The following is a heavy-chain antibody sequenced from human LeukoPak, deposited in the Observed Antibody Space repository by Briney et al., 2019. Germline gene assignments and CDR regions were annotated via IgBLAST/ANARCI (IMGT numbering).Heavy chain of an antibody. J-gene: IGHJ6*02. CDR2: INHNGNVN. Sequence: GGSLRLSCAASGFTFSSYWMNWVRQAPGKGLEWVASINHNGNVNYYVDSVKGRFTISRDNAKNSLYLQMNSLRAEDTAVYYCARDDTGTYYTYYGMDVWGQGTTVIVSS. CDR3: ARDDTGTYYTYYGMDV. CDR1: GFTFSSYW. V-gene: IGHV3-7*01. D-gene: IGHD1-26*01.